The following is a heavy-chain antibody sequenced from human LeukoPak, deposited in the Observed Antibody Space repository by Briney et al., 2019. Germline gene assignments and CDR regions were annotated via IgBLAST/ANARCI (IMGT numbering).Heavy chain of an antibody. CDR1: GYSFASYW. CDR2: VYPGDSET. CDR3: ARLRGATFVMSYFDY. V-gene: IGHV5-51*01. Sequence: GESLKISCKGSGYSFASYWIGWVRQMPGKGLERMGIVYPGDSETKYSPSFQGQVTISADKSISTAYLQWSSLKASDTAMYYCARLRGATFVMSYFDYWGQGALVTVSS. J-gene: IGHJ4*02. D-gene: IGHD3-16*02.